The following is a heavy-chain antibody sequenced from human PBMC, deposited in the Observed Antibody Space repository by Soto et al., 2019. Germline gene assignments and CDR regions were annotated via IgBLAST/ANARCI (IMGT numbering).Heavy chain of an antibody. CDR3: ARYIPGVRYYGMDV. CDR2: IGESGTPT. Sequence: PGVSLRLSCEASGFTFSSYAMKWVRQAPGKGLEWVSLIGESGTPTYYADSVKGRFTISRDNSGNTLFLEMYSLRAEDTAVYYCARYIPGVRYYGMDVWGQGTTVTVSS. D-gene: IGHD2-2*01. CDR1: GFTFSSYA. V-gene: IGHV3-23*01. J-gene: IGHJ6*02.